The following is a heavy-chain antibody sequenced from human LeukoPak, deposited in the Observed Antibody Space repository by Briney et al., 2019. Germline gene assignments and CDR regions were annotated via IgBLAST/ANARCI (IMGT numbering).Heavy chain of an antibody. J-gene: IGHJ4*02. CDR3: TTGYASASHDGY. V-gene: IGHV3-53*01. CDR2: IYSGGST. D-gene: IGHD3-16*01. Sequence: PSETLSLTCAVYGGSFSGYYWSWVRQAPGKGLEWVSLIYSGGSTYYADSVKGRFTISRDNSKNTLYLQMNSLKSEDTAVYYCTTGYASASHDGYWGQGTLVTVSS. CDR1: GGSFSGYY.